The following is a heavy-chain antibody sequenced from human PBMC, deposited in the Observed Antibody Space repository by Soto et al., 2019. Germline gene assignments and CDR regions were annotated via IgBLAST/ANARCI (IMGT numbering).Heavy chain of an antibody. V-gene: IGHV4-59*12. CDR1: GGSISSYY. Sequence: PSETLSLTCTVSGGSISSYYWSWIRQPPGKGLEWIGYIYYSGSTYYNPSLKSRVTISVDTSKNQFSLKLSSVTAADTAVYYCARDDYSTSNYYYGMDVWGQGTTVTVSS. D-gene: IGHD4-17*01. J-gene: IGHJ6*02. CDR3: ARDDYSTSNYYYGMDV. CDR2: IYYSGST.